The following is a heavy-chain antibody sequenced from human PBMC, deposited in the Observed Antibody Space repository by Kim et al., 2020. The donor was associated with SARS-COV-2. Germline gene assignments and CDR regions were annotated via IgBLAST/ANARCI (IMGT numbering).Heavy chain of an antibody. J-gene: IGHJ4*02. V-gene: IGHV4-59*08. D-gene: IGHD6-19*01. CDR1: GDSISFYY. CDR3: ARGSVAPDY. CDR2: IYYSVNT. Sequence: SETLSLTCTVSGDSISFYYWSWIRQPPGKGLEWIGYIYYSVNTDYNPSLKSRVTISVDTSKNQFSLNLSSVTAADTAVYYCARGSVAPDYWGQGTLVTVS.